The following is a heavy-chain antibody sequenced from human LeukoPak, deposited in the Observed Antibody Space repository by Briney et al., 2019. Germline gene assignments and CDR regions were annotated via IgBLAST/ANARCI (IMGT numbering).Heavy chain of an antibody. Sequence: GGSLRLSCAASEFSVGSNYMTWVRQAPGKGLEWVSLYSGGSTYYADSVKGRFTISRDNSKNTLYLQMNSLRAEDTAMYYCAKDSAYYYDSSGYYYDWGQGTLVTVSS. CDR2: YSGGST. V-gene: IGHV3-66*02. D-gene: IGHD3-22*01. CDR1: EFSVGSNY. J-gene: IGHJ4*02. CDR3: AKDSAYYYDSSGYYYD.